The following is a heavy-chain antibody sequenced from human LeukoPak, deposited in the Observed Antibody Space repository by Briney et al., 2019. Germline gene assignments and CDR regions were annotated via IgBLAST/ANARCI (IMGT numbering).Heavy chain of an antibody. Sequence: ASVKVSCKASGYTFTTYGISWVRQAPGQGLEWMGWISAYNGNTNYAQKLQGRVTMTTDTSTSTAYMELSSLRSEDTAVYYCAREYSSGWYNDYWGQGTLVTVSS. D-gene: IGHD6-19*01. CDR3: AREYSSGWYNDY. V-gene: IGHV1-18*01. J-gene: IGHJ4*02. CDR2: ISAYNGNT. CDR1: GYTFTTYG.